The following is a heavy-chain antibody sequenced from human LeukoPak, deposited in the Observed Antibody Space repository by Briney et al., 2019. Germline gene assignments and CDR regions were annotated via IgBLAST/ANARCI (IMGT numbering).Heavy chain of an antibody. Sequence: GESLKISCKSSGYTFGNYWIAWVRQMPGKGLEWMGIIFPGDSDATYSPSFQGQVTISTDKSIDTAYLQWTGLRASDTAMYYYARLHYYNSIGHSDYWGQGTQVTVSS. CDR2: IFPGDSDA. V-gene: IGHV5-51*01. J-gene: IGHJ4*02. CDR3: ARLHYYNSIGHSDY. CDR1: GYTFGNYW. D-gene: IGHD3-22*01.